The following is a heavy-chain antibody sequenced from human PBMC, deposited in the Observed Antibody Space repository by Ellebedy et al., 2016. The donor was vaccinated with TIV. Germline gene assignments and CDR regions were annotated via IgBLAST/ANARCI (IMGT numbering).Heavy chain of an antibody. J-gene: IGHJ6*02. D-gene: IGHD4-17*01. CDR2: IRSKAYGGTT. Sequence: GESLKISXTTSGFTFGDYAMSWFRQAPGKGLEWVGFIRSKAYGGTTEYAASVKGRFTISRDDSKSIAYLQMNSLKTEDTAVYYCTRDREDDYGDSPTRYGMDVWGQGTTVTVSS. V-gene: IGHV3-49*03. CDR1: GFTFGDYA. CDR3: TRDREDDYGDSPTRYGMDV.